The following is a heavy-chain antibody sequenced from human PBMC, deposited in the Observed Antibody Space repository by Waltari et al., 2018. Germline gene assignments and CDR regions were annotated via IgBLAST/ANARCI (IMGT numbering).Heavy chain of an antibody. V-gene: IGHV3-21*01. CDR3: ARDQPNYGDYDYYGMDV. D-gene: IGHD4-17*01. CDR2: ISSSSSYI. Sequence: EVQLVESGGGLVKPGGSLRLSCAASGFTFSSYSMNWVRQAPGKGLEWVSAISSSSSYIYYADSVKGRFTISRDNAKNSLYLQMNSLRAEDTAVYYCARDQPNYGDYDYYGMDVWGQGTTVTVSS. J-gene: IGHJ6*02. CDR1: GFTFSSYS.